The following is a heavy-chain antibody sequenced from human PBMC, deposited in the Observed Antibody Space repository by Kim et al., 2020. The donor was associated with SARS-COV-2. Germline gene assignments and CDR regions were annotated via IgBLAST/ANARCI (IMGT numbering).Heavy chain of an antibody. CDR1: GGSISSSSYY. J-gene: IGHJ3*02. D-gene: IGHD3-22*01. V-gene: IGHV4-39*01. Sequence: SETLSLTCTVSGGSISSSSYYWGWIRQPPGKGLEWIGSFYYSGSTYYNPSLKSRVTISVDTSKNQFSLKLSSVTAADTAVYYCARGSRPTMIVVEEAFDIWGQGTMVTVSS. CDR2: FYYSGST. CDR3: ARGSRPTMIVVEEAFDI.